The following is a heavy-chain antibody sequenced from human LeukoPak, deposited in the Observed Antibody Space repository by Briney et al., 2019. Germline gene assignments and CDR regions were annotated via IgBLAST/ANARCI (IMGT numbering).Heavy chain of an antibody. V-gene: IGHV3-48*01. CDR2: ISSSSSTI. CDR3: ASGYSYGFSVY. Sequence: GGSLRLSCAASGFTFSSYSMTWVRQAPVKGLEWVSYISSSSSTIYYADSVKGRFTISRDNAKNSLYLQMNSLRAEDTAVYYCASGYSYGFSVYWGQGTLVTVSS. CDR1: GFTFSSYS. D-gene: IGHD5-18*01. J-gene: IGHJ4*02.